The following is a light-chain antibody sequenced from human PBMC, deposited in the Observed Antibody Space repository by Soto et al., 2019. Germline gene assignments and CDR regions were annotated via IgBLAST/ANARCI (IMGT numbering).Light chain of an antibody. CDR1: QGVRSN. CDR2: GAS. V-gene: IGKV3D-11*03. CDR3: QQRSNWPH. Sequence: EIVMTHSPATLSVSPWERATLSCRASQGVRSNLAWYQQKPGQPPRLVISGASTRAPGIPARFSGSGSGTDFSLTISRLEPEDFAVYYCQQRSNWPHFGQGTRLEI. J-gene: IGKJ5*01.